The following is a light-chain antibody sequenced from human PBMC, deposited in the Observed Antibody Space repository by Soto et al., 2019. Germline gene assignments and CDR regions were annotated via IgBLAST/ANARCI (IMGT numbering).Light chain of an antibody. V-gene: IGKV1-5*03. Sequence: DIQMTQTPSTLSPSVGDRVTLTSLASHAVSSWLAWYQQKPGKAPRLLIYKASTLKSGVPSRFSGSGSGTEFTLTISSVQADDFATYYCQHYNSYSEAFGQGTMVDIK. J-gene: IGKJ1*01. CDR3: QHYNSYSEA. CDR2: KAS. CDR1: HAVSSW.